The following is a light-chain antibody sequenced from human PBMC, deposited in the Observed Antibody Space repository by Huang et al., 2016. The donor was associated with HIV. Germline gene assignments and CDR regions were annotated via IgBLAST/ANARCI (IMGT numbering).Light chain of an antibody. Sequence: EIVLTPSPGTLSLSPGERATLSCRASQSVSSSYLGWYQQKPGQAPRLLIYATSTRATGIPDRFSGSGSGTNFTLTISRLQPEDFAVYYCQQYGHSPPYTFGQGTKLDIK. CDR3: QQYGHSPPYT. J-gene: IGKJ2*01. CDR2: ATS. CDR1: QSVSSSY. V-gene: IGKV3-20*01.